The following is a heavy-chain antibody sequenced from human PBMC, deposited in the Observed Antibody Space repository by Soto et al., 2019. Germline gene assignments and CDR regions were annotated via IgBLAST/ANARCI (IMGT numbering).Heavy chain of an antibody. J-gene: IGHJ4*02. CDR1: GGSISSYY. CDR3: ATSSSWYWRFDY. D-gene: IGHD6-13*01. CDR2: IYYSGST. Sequence: QVQLQESGPGLVKPSETLSLTCTVPGGSISSYYWSWIRQPPGKGLEWIGYIYYSGSTNYNPSLKSRVTISVDTSKNQFSLKLSSVTAADTAVYYCATSSSWYWRFDYWGQGTQVTVSS. V-gene: IGHV4-59*01.